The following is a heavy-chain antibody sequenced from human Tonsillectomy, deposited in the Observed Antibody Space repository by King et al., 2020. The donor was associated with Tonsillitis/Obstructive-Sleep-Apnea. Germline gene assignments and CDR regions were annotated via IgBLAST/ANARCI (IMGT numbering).Heavy chain of an antibody. CDR3: ARQGFWSGYYLAFDY. J-gene: IGHJ4*02. CDR1: GGSISSYY. V-gene: IGHV4-59*08. D-gene: IGHD3-3*01. Sequence: QLQESGPGLVKPSETLSLTCTVSGGSISSYYWSWLRQPPGKGLEWIGYIYYSGSTNYNPSLKSRVTISVDTSKNQFSLKLSSVTAADTAVYYCARQGFWSGYYLAFDYWGQGTLVTVSS. CDR2: IYYSGST.